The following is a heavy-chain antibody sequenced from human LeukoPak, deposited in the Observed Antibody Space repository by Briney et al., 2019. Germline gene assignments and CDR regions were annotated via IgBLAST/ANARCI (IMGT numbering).Heavy chain of an antibody. D-gene: IGHD1-1*01. Sequence: ASVKVSCKASGGTFSSYAISWVRQAPGQGLEWMGGIIPIFGTANYAQKFQGRVTITADESTSTAYMELSSLRSEDTAVHYCARQTGHDVLDYWGQGTLVTVSS. CDR2: IIPIFGTA. V-gene: IGHV1-69*13. J-gene: IGHJ4*02. CDR1: GGTFSSYA. CDR3: ARQTGHDVLDY.